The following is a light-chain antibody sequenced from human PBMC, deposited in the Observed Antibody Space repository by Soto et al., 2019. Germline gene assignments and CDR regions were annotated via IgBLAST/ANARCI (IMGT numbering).Light chain of an antibody. CDR1: QNIRNY. V-gene: IGKV1-39*01. CDR2: AAS. CDR3: QQSYSSPWT. Sequence: DIQMTQSPSSLSASVRDSVTITCRASQNIRNYLNWYQQKPGRAPKILIYAASSLQSGVPSRFSGGGSGTDFTLTLTSLQPEDFATYYCQQSYSSPWTFGQGTKVEIK. J-gene: IGKJ1*01.